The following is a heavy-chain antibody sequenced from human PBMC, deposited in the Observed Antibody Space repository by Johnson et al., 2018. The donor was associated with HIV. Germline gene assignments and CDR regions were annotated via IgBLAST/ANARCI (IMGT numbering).Heavy chain of an antibody. CDR2: IKQDGSEK. D-gene: IGHD2-2*03. CDR3: ARDHGYCSSTSCYGDDAFDI. CDR1: GFTFSSYW. J-gene: IGHJ3*02. V-gene: IGHV3-7*05. Sequence: VQLVESGGTLIQPGGSLRLSCAASGFTFSSYWMSWVRQAPGKGLEWVANIKQDGSEKYYVDSVKGRFTISRDDAKNSLYLQMNSLRAEDTAVYYCARDHGYCSSTSCYGDDAFDIWGQGTMVTVSS.